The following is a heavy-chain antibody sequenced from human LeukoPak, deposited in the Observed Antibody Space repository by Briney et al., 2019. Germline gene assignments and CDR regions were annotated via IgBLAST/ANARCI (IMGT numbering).Heavy chain of an antibody. Sequence: GRSLRLSCAASGFTFSSYGMHWVRQAPGKGLEWVAVISYDGSNKYYADSVKGRFTISRDNSKNTLYLQMNSLRAEDTAVYYCAKDRSMVRGVIGSYYYYGMDVWGQGTTVTVSS. CDR3: AKDRSMVRGVIGSYYYYGMDV. J-gene: IGHJ6*02. D-gene: IGHD3-10*01. V-gene: IGHV3-30*18. CDR1: GFTFSSYG. CDR2: ISYDGSNK.